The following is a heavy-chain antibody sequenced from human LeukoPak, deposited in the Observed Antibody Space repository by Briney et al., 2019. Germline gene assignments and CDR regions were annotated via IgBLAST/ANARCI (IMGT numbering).Heavy chain of an antibody. D-gene: IGHD3-3*01. CDR3: ARVISALRRPGHFDY. CDR1: GYTFTGYY. V-gene: IGHV1-2*02. J-gene: IGHJ4*02. Sequence: GASVKVSCKASGYTFTGYYMHRVRQAPGQGLEWMGWINPNSGGTNYAQKFQGRVTMTRDTSISTAYMELSRLRSDDTAVYYCARVISALRRPGHFDYWGQGTLVTVSS. CDR2: INPNSGGT.